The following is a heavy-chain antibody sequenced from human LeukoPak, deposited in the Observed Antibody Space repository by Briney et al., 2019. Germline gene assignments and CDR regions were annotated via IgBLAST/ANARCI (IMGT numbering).Heavy chain of an antibody. Sequence: GGSLRLSCAASGFTSSSYAMSWVRQAPGKGLEWVSAISGSGGSTYYADSVKGRFTISRDNSKNTLYPQMNSLRAEDTAVYYCAKDPNGYRYFDYWGQGTLVTVSS. J-gene: IGHJ4*02. D-gene: IGHD6-13*01. CDR2: ISGSGGST. V-gene: IGHV3-23*01. CDR1: GFTSSSYA. CDR3: AKDPNGYRYFDY.